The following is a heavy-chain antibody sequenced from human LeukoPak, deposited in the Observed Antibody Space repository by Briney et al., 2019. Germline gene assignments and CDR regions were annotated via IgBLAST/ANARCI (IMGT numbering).Heavy chain of an antibody. CDR1: GGSNSSGDDY. CDR2: IYYSGTT. V-gene: IGHV4-30-4*01. CDR3: ARLVGYYSRGSCYHFDY. J-gene: IGHJ4*02. D-gene: IGHD2-15*01. Sequence: SETLSLTCTVSGGSNSSGDDYWSWIRQPPGKGLEWIGYIYYSGTTYYNPSLKSRASISVDTSKNQFSLKLSSVTAADTAVYFCARLVGYYSRGSCYHFDYWGQGSLVTVSS.